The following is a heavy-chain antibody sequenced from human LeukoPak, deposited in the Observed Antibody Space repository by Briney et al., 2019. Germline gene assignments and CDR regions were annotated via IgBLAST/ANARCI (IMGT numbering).Heavy chain of an antibody. CDR3: ARDVAAAGNDNWFDP. V-gene: IGHV3-23*01. J-gene: IGHJ5*02. CDR1: GFTFSSYA. D-gene: IGHD6-13*01. CDR2: IGAGGTFT. Sequence: QTGGSLRLSCTASGFTFSSYAMNWVRQAPGKGLEWASGIGAGGTFTYYADSVKGRFTISRDNSRNTLYLQMNSLRAEDTAVYYCARDVAAAGNDNWFDPWGQGTLVTVSS.